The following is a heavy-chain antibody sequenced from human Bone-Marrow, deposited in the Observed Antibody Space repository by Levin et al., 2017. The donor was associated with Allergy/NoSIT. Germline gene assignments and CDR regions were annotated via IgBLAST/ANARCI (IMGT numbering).Heavy chain of an antibody. Sequence: KVSCKGSGYSFTSYWIGWVRQMPGKGLEWMGIIYPGDSDTRYSPSFQGQVTISADKSISTAYLQWSSLKASDTAMYYCASVGAKGDDAFDIWGQGTMVTVSS. CDR2: IYPGDSDT. CDR3: ASVGAKGDDAFDI. CDR1: GYSFTSYW. D-gene: IGHD3-10*01. V-gene: IGHV5-51*01. J-gene: IGHJ3*02.